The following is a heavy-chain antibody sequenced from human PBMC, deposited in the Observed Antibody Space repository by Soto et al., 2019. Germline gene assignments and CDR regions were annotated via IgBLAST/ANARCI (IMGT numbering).Heavy chain of an antibody. V-gene: IGHV1-69*13. D-gene: IGHD3-10*01. CDR3: ARDLVARRGSIWFGELSRTYGMDV. CDR1: GGTFSSYA. Sequence: GASVKVSCKASGGTFSSYAISWVRQAPGQGLEWMGGIIPIFGTANYAQKFQGRVTITADESTSTAYMELSSLRSEDTAVYYCARDLVARRGSIWFGELSRTYGMDVWGQGTTVTVSS. CDR2: IIPIFGTA. J-gene: IGHJ6*02.